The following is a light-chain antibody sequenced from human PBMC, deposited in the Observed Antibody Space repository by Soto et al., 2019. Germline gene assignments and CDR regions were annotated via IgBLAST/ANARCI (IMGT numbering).Light chain of an antibody. CDR3: QQYNKWPQT. Sequence: EIVMTQSPGTLSLSPGETFTLSCRASHIVTSDLAWYQHKPGQTPRLLIHGASYRDTGIPVRFSGAGSGTEFTLTISSPQSEDFGVYYCQQYNKWPQTFGQGTRLEIK. CDR1: HIVTSD. V-gene: IGKV3-15*01. J-gene: IGKJ5*01. CDR2: GAS.